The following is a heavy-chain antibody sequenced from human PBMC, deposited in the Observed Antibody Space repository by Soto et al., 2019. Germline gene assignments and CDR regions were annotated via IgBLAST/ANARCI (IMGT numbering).Heavy chain of an antibody. CDR2: INQSGST. Sequence: PSETLSLTCGVYGGAFSGYHWSWIRQAPGKGLEWIGEINQSGSTNYSPSLKSRVTMSVDTSKTQFSLKLNSVTAADTALYYCATRDSYYGMDFWGQGTTVTVSS. CDR1: GGAFSGYH. CDR3: ATRDSYYGMDF. V-gene: IGHV4-34*01. J-gene: IGHJ6*02.